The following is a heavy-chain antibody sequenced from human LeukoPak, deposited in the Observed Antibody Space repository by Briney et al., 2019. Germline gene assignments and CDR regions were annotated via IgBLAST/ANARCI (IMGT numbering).Heavy chain of an antibody. V-gene: IGHV1-8*01. Sequence: ASVEVSCKASGYTFTSYDINWVRQATGQGLEWMGWMNPNSGNAGYAQKFQGRVTMTRNTSISTAYMELSSLRSEDTAVYYCARHSGWYDYYGMDVWGQGTTVTVSS. J-gene: IGHJ6*02. CDR2: MNPNSGNA. CDR3: ARHSGWYDYYGMDV. CDR1: GYTFTSYD. D-gene: IGHD6-19*01.